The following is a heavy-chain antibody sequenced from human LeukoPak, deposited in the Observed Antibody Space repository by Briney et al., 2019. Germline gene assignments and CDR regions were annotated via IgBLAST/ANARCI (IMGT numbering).Heavy chain of an antibody. CDR3: AKELSRIVPAAWAF. D-gene: IGHD2-2*01. V-gene: IGHV3-30*02. CDR2: IQYDGSSI. CDR1: GFSFSSYG. J-gene: IGHJ4*02. Sequence: GGSLSLSCAASGFSFSSYGMHWVRQAPGKGLEWVAFIQYDGSSIYYTDSVKGRFTISRDNSKNTLYLQMDSLRVEDTAIYYCAKELSRIVPAAWAFWGQGALLSVSS.